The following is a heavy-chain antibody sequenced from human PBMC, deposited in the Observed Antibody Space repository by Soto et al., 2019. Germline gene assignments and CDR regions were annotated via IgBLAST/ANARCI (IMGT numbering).Heavy chain of an antibody. V-gene: IGHV4-30-2*01. CDR1: GGSISSGGYS. J-gene: IGHJ5*02. CDR2: IYHSGST. CDR3: ARFYGDYVNWFDP. Sequence: QLQLQESGSGLVKPSQTLSLTCAVSGGSISSGGYSWSWIRQPPGKGLEWIGYIYHSGSTYYNPSLKSRVTTSIDRPKNQFSLKLSSVTTADTAGYYCARFYGDYVNWFDPCGQGTLVTVSS. D-gene: IGHD4-17*01.